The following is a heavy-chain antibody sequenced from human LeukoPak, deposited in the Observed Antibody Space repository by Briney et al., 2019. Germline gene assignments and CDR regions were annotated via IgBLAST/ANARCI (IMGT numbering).Heavy chain of an antibody. D-gene: IGHD3-10*01. CDR1: GGSIGSSSYY. CDR3: SRSGSGTDAFDI. V-gene: IGHV4-39*07. CDR2: IYYSGST. Sequence: SETLSLTCTVSGGSIGSSSYYWGWIRQPPGKGLEWIGSIYYSGSTYYNPSLKSRVTISVDTSKNQFSLKLSSVTAADTAVYYCSRSGSGTDAFDIWGQGTMVTVSS. J-gene: IGHJ3*02.